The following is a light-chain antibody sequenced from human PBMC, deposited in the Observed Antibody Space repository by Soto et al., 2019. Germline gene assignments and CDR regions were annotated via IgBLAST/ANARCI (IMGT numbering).Light chain of an antibody. CDR1: QGISSF. V-gene: IGKV1-27*01. CDR2: GAT. Sequence: IKLNHSPSSLSASVCERVTITFRASQGISSFLAWYQQEPGKAPKLLISGATTLQSGVPSRFSGGGSGVDFTLTISSLQPEDVATYYCQKHNTVPLTFGPGTKVDIK. J-gene: IGKJ3*01. CDR3: QKHNTVPLT.